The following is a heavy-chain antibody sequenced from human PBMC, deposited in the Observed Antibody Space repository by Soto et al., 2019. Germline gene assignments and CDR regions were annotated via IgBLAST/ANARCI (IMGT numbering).Heavy chain of an antibody. Sequence: GESLKISCKGSGYGFTSYWIGWVRQMPGKGLEWMGIIYPGDSDTRYSPSFQGQVTISADKSISTAYLQWSSLKASDTAMYYCARHVSSSSSGYYYYYGMDVWGQGTTVTVSS. CDR3: ARHVSSSSSGYYYYYGMDV. CDR2: IYPGDSDT. V-gene: IGHV5-51*01. J-gene: IGHJ6*02. D-gene: IGHD6-13*01. CDR1: GYGFTSYW.